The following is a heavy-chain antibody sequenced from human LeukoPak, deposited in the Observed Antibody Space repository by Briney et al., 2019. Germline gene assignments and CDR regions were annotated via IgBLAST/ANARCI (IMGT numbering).Heavy chain of an antibody. Sequence: SVKVSCKASGGTFSSYAISWVRQAPGQGLEWMGGIIPIFGTANYAQKFQGRVTITADESTSTAYMELSSLRSEDTAVYYCASARRPALGDCSMYYWGQGTLVTVSS. J-gene: IGHJ4*02. V-gene: IGHV1-69*13. CDR3: ASARRPALGDCSMYY. CDR2: IIPIFGTA. D-gene: IGHD2-21*01. CDR1: GGTFSSYA.